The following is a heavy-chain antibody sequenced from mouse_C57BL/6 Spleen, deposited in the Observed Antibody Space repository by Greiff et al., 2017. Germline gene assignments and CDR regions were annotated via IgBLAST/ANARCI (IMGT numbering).Heavy chain of an antibody. CDR2: INPNNGGT. CDR3: ARDWDVLDY. Sequence: VQLKESGPELVKPGASVKMSCKASGYTFTDYNMHWVKQSHGKSLEWIGYINPNNGGTSYNQKFKGKATLTVNKSSSTAYMELRSLTSEDSAVYYCARDWDVLDYWGQGTTLTVSS. V-gene: IGHV1-22*01. D-gene: IGHD4-1*01. J-gene: IGHJ2*01. CDR1: GYTFTDYN.